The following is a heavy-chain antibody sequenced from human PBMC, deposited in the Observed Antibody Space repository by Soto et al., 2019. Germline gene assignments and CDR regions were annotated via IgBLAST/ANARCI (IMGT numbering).Heavy chain of an antibody. J-gene: IGHJ6*02. CDR3: ARSQLVGATSGYYGMDV. D-gene: IGHD1-26*01. V-gene: IGHV5-51*01. Sequence: PGESLKISCKGSGYSFTSYWIGWVRQMPGKGLEWMGIIYPGDSDTRYSPSFQGQVTISADKSISTAYLQWSSLKASDTAMYYCARSQLVGATSGYYGMDVWGQGTTVTVSS. CDR1: GYSFTSYW. CDR2: IYPGDSDT.